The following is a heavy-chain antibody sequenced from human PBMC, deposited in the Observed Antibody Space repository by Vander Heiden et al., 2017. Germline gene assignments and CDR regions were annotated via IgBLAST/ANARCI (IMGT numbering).Heavy chain of an antibody. Sequence: EVQLVESGVGLVMPGGSLRLSCAPSGFTFSRHSINWVRQAPGKGLEWVSSISSSSSYIYYADSVKGRFTITRDNAKNSLYLQMNSLRAEDTAVYYCARDVSRNSPYYYGMDVWGQGTTVTVSS. CDR1: GFTFSRHS. CDR2: ISSSSSYI. J-gene: IGHJ6*02. CDR3: ARDVSRNSPYYYGMDV. V-gene: IGHV3-21*01.